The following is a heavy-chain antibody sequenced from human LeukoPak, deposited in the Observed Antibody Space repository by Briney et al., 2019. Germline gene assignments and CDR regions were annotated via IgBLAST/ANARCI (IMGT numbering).Heavy chain of an antibody. J-gene: IGHJ4*02. CDR3: AKRATMSGATYYFDY. Sequence: PGGSLRLSCAASGFTFSSNWMHWVRQAPGKGLVWVSHISTDARTITYADFVKGRFTISRDNAKNTVYLQMNSLRAEDTAVYYCAKRATMSGATYYFDYWGQGTLVTVSS. V-gene: IGHV3-74*01. CDR2: ISTDARTI. CDR1: GFTFSSNW. D-gene: IGHD5-12*01.